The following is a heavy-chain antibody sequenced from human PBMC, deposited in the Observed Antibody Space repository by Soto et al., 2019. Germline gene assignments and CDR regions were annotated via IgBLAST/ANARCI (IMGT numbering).Heavy chain of an antibody. Sequence: QVQLVESGGGLVKPGGSLRLSCAASGFTFSDYYMSWIRQAPGKGLEWVSYISSSSSYTNYADAVKGRFTISRDNAKNSLYLQMNSLRAEDTAVYYCARPRLRGSYCGMDVWGQGTTVTVSS. CDR3: ARPRLRGSYCGMDV. CDR1: GFTFSDYY. J-gene: IGHJ6*02. CDR2: ISSSSSYT. V-gene: IGHV3-11*05.